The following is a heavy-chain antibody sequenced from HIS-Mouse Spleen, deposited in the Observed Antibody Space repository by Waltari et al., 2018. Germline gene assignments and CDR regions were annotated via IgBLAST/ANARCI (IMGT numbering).Heavy chain of an antibody. V-gene: IGHV4-39*07. CDR1: GGSISSSSYY. D-gene: IGHD6-13*01. Sequence: LVKPSETLSLTCTVSGGSISSSSYYWGWIRQPPGKGLEWIGSIYYSGSTNYNPSLKSRVTISVDTSKNPFSLKLSSVTAADTAVYYCAREIPYSSSWYDWYFDLWGRGTLVTVSS. CDR2: IYYSGST. CDR3: AREIPYSSSWYDWYFDL. J-gene: IGHJ2*01.